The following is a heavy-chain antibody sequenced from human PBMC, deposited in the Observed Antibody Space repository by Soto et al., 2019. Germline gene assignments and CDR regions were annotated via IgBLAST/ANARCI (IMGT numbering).Heavy chain of an antibody. CDR2: LYYSGST. CDR1: GGSVNSGSYY. J-gene: IGHJ4*02. Sequence: SETLSLTCTVSGGSVNSGSYYWSWIRQPPGKRLEWIGSLYYSGSTNYNPSLKSRVTISVDTSKNQFSLKLSSVTAADTAVYYCAGWNYSDSSGNVADGGQGTLVTVSS. V-gene: IGHV4-61*01. D-gene: IGHD3-22*01. CDR3: AGWNYSDSSGNVAD.